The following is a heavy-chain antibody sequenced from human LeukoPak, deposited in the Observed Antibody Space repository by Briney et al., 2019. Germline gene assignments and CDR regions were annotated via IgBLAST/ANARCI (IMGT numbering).Heavy chain of an antibody. CDR1: GYTFTGYY. D-gene: IGHD6-19*01. Sequence: ASVKVSCKASGYTFTGYYMHWVRQAPGQGLEWMGWINPNSGGTNYAQKFQGRVTMTTDTSTSTAYMELRSLRFDDTAVYYCARDGPGIAVAARPLDYWGQGTLVTVSS. J-gene: IGHJ4*02. V-gene: IGHV1-2*02. CDR3: ARDGPGIAVAARPLDY. CDR2: INPNSGGT.